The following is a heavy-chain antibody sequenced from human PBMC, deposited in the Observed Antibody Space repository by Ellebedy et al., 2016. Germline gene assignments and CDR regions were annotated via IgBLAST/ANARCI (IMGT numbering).Heavy chain of an antibody. D-gene: IGHD2-21*02. V-gene: IGHV1-69*04. CDR2: IIPILGIA. Sequence: ASVKVSCKASGGTFSSYAISWVRQAPGQGLEWMGRIIPILGIANYAQKFQGRVTITADKSASTAYMELSSLRSEDTAVYYCARAPLLKVVTAINPDYWGQGTLVTVSS. CDR3: ARAPLLKVVTAINPDY. J-gene: IGHJ4*02. CDR1: GGTFSSYA.